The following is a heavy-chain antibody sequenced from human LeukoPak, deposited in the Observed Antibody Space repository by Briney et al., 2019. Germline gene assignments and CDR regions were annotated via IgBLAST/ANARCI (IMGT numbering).Heavy chain of an antibody. J-gene: IGHJ4*02. CDR3: ARYSSGWTVDY. D-gene: IGHD6-19*01. CDR2: IYHSGST. V-gene: IGHV4-38-2*02. Sequence: SETLSLTCTVSGYSISSGYYWGWIRQPPGKGLEWIGSIYHSGSTYYNPSLKSRVTISVDTSKNQFSLKLSSVTAADTAVYYCARYSSGWTVDYWGQGTLVTVSS. CDR1: GYSISSGYY.